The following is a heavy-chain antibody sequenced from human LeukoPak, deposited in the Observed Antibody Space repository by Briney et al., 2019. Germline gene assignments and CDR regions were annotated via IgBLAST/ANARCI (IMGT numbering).Heavy chain of an antibody. J-gene: IGHJ4*02. V-gene: IGHV4-59*08. CDR2: LYNTVNT. CDR1: GGPITSNF. CDR3: ARAKPDCNPPDY. D-gene: IGHD2-21*02. Sequence: SETLSLTCTVSGGPITSNFWSWIRPPPGKGLEWIGYLYNTVNTKYNPPLKSRATISGDTYKNQFSLKLNSLSAADTAVYYCARAKPDCNPPDYWGQGILVTVSS.